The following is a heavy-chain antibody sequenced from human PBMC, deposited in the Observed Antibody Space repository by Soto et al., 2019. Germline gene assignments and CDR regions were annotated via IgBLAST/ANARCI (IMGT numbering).Heavy chain of an antibody. Sequence: QLQLQESGSGLVKPSQTLSLTCAVSGGSISSGYYSWSWIRQPPGRGLEWIGYIYHSGATYNNPSLNSRVTISVDTSKNQFSLRLTSVAAADTAVYYCTRGRAGVIDYWGQGTLVTVSS. D-gene: IGHD2-21*01. J-gene: IGHJ4*02. CDR2: IYHSGAT. CDR1: GGSISSGYYS. CDR3: TRGRAGVIDY. V-gene: IGHV4-30-2*01.